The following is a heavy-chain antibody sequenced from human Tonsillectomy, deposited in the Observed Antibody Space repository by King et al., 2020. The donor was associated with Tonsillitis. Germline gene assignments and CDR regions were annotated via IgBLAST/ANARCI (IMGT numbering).Heavy chain of an antibody. Sequence: QLQESGPGLVKPSETLSLTCTVSGGSISSSSYYWDWIRQPPGKGLEWIGTIYYTGSTHYNPSLKSRVTISVDTSKNLFSLKLSSVTAADTAVYYCARRGYYYSTLDVWGQGTTVTVSS. CDR2: IYYTGST. J-gene: IGHJ6*02. CDR3: ARRGYYYSTLDV. CDR1: GGSISSSSYY. V-gene: IGHV4-39*07.